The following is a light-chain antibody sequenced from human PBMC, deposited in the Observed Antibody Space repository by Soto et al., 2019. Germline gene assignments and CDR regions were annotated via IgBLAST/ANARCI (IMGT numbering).Light chain of an antibody. Sequence: DIVLTQSPGTLSLSPGERATLSCRASQSLSRGQLVWYQQKTGQAPRLLSYGASSRATGIPSRFSASGSGTDFTLIISRLEPEDFAVYYCQQYGRSPRTFGQGTKLEIK. CDR1: QSLSRGQ. CDR2: GAS. J-gene: IGKJ2*01. CDR3: QQYGRSPRT. V-gene: IGKV3-20*01.